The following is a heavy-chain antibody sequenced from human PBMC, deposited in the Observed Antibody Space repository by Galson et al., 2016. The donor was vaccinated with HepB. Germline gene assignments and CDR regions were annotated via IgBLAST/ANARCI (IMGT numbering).Heavy chain of an antibody. CDR1: GFIFRSCW. Sequence: SPLLSCSASGFIFRSCWMGWGRQAPGTGLEWVGNIKEDGSEKHYVESVKGRLTISRDNTKNSLYLQMNSLRVDDTAVYYCARARERSGYYFDWGQGTLVTVS. CDR3: ARARERSGYYFD. J-gene: IGHJ4*02. V-gene: IGHV3-7*01. D-gene: IGHD3-22*01. CDR2: IKEDGSEK.